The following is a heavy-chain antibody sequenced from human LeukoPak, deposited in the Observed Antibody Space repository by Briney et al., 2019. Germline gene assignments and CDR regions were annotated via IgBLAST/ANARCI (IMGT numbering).Heavy chain of an antibody. CDR1: GGSFSGYY. Sequence: TSSEILSLTCAVYGGSFSGYYWSWMRQPPGKGLEWIGEINHRGSTNYNPSLKSRVTISVDTSKNQFSLNLRFVTAADTAVYYCARQPISTDCSTSCVTHAFDIWGQGTMVTVSS. J-gene: IGHJ3*02. V-gene: IGHV4-34*01. D-gene: IGHD2-2*01. CDR2: INHRGST. CDR3: ARQPISTDCSTSCVTHAFDI.